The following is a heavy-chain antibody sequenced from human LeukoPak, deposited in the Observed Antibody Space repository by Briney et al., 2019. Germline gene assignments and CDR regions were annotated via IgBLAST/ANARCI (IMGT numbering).Heavy chain of an antibody. J-gene: IGHJ1*01. Sequence: ASVKVSCKASGYTFTGYYIHWVRQAPGQGLEWVGWINPKSGGIDYAQRLQGRVTMTTDTFIATAYMELSRLTPDDTAVYFCARGTIGSYSSVHDWGQGTLVTVSS. CDR3: ARGTIGSYSSVHD. CDR2: INPKSGGI. CDR1: GYTFTGYY. V-gene: IGHV1-2*02. D-gene: IGHD1-26*01.